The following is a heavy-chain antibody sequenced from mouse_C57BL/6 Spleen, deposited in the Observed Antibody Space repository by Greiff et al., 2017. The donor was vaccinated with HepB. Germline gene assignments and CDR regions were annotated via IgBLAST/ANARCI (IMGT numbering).Heavy chain of an antibody. D-gene: IGHD1-1*01. CDR3: AYYYGSSPFAY. CDR1: GYTFTSYW. CDR2: INPSNGGT. Sequence: QVHVKQPGTELVKPVASVKLSCKASGYTFTSYWMHWVKQRPGQGLEWIGNINPSNGGTNYNEKFKSKATLTVDKSSSTAYMQLSSLTSEDSAVYYCAYYYGSSPFAYWGQGTLVTVSA. J-gene: IGHJ3*01. V-gene: IGHV1-53*01.